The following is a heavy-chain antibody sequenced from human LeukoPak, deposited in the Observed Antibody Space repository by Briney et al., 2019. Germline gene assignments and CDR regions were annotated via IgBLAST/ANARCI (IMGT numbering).Heavy chain of an antibody. D-gene: IGHD3-22*01. J-gene: IGHJ4*02. V-gene: IGHV3-7*01. Sequence: PGGSLRLSCAASGFTFRSYWMSWVRQAPGKGLEWVANIKQDGSEKYYVGSVKGRFTISRDNARNSLYLQMNSLRAEDTAVYYCARVVETDYSDSSGYLDYWGQGTLVTVSS. CDR1: GFTFRSYW. CDR3: ARVVETDYSDSSGYLDY. CDR2: IKQDGSEK.